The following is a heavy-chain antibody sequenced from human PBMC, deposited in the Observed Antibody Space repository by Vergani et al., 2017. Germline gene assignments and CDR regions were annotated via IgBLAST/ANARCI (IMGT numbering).Heavy chain of an antibody. D-gene: IGHD7-27*01. CDR1: GGSISSYY. J-gene: IGHJ4*02. Sequence: QVQLQESGPGLVKPSETLSLTCTVSGGSISSYYWSWIRQPPGKGLEWIGYIYYSGSTNYNPSLKSRVTLSVDTSKNQFSLKLSSVTAADTAVYYCARHEGQETLGDHWGQGTLVTVSS. CDR2: IYYSGST. CDR3: ARHEGQETLGDH. V-gene: IGHV4-59*08.